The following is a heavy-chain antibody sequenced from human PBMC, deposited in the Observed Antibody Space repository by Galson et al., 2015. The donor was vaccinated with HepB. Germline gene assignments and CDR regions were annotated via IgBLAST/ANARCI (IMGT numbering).Heavy chain of an antibody. J-gene: IGHJ4*02. CDR3: ARDGSHDSSGYYDY. Sequence: SLRLSCAASGFTVSSNYMSWVRQAPGKGLEWVSVIYSGGSTYYADSVKGRFTISRDNSKNTLYLQMNSLRAEDTAVYYCARDGSHDSSGYYDYWGQGTLVTVSS. CDR1: GFTVSSNY. CDR2: IYSGGST. V-gene: IGHV3-53*01. D-gene: IGHD3-22*01.